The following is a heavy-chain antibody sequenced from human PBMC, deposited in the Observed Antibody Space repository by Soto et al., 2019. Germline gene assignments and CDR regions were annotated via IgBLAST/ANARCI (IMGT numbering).Heavy chain of an antibody. J-gene: IGHJ6*02. CDR3: ARRGVQEDSSGWYRYYYYYYGMDV. CDR1: GGTFSSYA. D-gene: IGHD6-19*01. V-gene: IGHV1-69*13. CDR2: IIPIFGTA. Sequence: LVKVSCKASGGTFSSYAISWVRQAPGQGLEWMGGIIPIFGTANYAQKFQGRVTITADESTSTAYMELSSLRSEDTAVYYCARRGVQEDSSGWYRYYYYYYGMDVWGQGTTVTVSS.